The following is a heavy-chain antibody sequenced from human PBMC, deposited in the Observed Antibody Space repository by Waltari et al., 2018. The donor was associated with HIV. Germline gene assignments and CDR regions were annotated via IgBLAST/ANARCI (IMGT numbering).Heavy chain of an antibody. CDR2: IWSDGSHK. CDR3: ARGFGVGTLDY. J-gene: IGHJ4*02. CDR1: GFTFSRHG. V-gene: IGHV3-33*01. D-gene: IGHD3-3*01. Sequence: QVQLVESGGGVVQPGRSPRLSCAASGFTFSRHGMHWVRPAPGKGLEWVAVIWSDGSHKYYADSVKGRFTISRDISKDTLYLQMNSLRAEDTAVYYCARGFGVGTLDYWGQGTPVTVSS.